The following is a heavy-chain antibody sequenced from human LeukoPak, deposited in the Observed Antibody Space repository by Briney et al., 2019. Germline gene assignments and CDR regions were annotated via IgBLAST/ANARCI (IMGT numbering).Heavy chain of an antibody. CDR1: GGSISSSSYY. V-gene: IGHV4-39*07. D-gene: IGHD1-26*01. CDR2: IYYSGST. J-gene: IGHJ4*02. CDR3: ARESRFEWEPLLDY. Sequence: SETLSLTCTVSGGSISSSSYYWGWIRQPPGKGLEWIGSIYYSGSTYYNPSLKSRVTISVDTSKNQFSLKLSSVTAADTAVYYCARESRFEWEPLLDYWGQGTLVTVSS.